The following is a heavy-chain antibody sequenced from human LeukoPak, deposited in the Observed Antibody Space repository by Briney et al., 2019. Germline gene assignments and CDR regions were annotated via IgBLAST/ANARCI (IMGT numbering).Heavy chain of an antibody. Sequence: ASVKVSCKASGYTFTSYGISWVRQAPGQGPEWMGWISPYNGNTNYAQKLQGRATMTTDTSTSTAYMELRSLRSDDTAVYYCARGPYSSSWYRGVYNWFDPWGQGTLVTVSS. J-gene: IGHJ5*02. CDR2: ISPYNGNT. V-gene: IGHV1-18*01. D-gene: IGHD6-13*01. CDR1: GYTFTSYG. CDR3: ARGPYSSSWYRGVYNWFDP.